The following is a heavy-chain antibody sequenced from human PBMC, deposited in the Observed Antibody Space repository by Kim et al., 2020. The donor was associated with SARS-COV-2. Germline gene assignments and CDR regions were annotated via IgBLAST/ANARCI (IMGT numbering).Heavy chain of an antibody. J-gene: IGHJ4*02. D-gene: IGHD3-10*01. V-gene: IGHV3-21*01. CDR2: SSSYI. Sequence: SSSYIDYADSVKSRFTISRDNAKTSLYLQMNSLRAEDTAVYYCARDPGDWGQGTLVTVSS. CDR3: ARDPGD.